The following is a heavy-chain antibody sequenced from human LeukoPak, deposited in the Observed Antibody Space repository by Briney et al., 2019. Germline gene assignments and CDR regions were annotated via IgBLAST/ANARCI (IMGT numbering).Heavy chain of an antibody. CDR3: ARDQYYYDSSGYYYYFDY. V-gene: IGHV3-7*04. J-gene: IGHJ4*02. CDR2: IKQDGSEK. Sequence: QPGGSLRLSCAASGFTFTSYWMSWVRQAPGKGLEWVANIKQDGSEKYYVDSVKGRFTITRDNIKNSLYPQMNSLRAEDTAVYYCARDQYYYDSSGYYYYFDYWGQGTLVTVSS. D-gene: IGHD3-22*01. CDR1: GFTFTSYW.